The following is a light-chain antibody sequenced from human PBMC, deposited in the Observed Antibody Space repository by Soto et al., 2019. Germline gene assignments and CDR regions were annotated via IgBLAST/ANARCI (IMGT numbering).Light chain of an antibody. CDR2: GAS. J-gene: IGKJ1*01. Sequence: EIVLTQSPGTLSLSPGERATLSCRASQSVNSDYLAWYQQKPGHAPRLLIYGASSRATGIPDRFSGSGSGTDFTLTISRLEPEDFAVYYCHQYDSWTFGQGTKVDIK. V-gene: IGKV3-20*01. CDR3: HQYDSWT. CDR1: QSVNSDY.